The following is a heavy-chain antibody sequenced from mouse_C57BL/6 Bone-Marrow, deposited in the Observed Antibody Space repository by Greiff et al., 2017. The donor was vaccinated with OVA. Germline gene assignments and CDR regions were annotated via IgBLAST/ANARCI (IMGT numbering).Heavy chain of an antibody. V-gene: IGHV1-55*01. CDR2: IYPGSGST. J-gene: IGHJ2*01. Sequence: QVQLQQPGAELVKPGASVKMSCKASGYTFTSYWITWVKQRPGQGLEWIGDIYPGSGSTNYNEKFKSKATLTVDTSSSTAYMQLSSLTSEDSAVYYGARGGITTVVADYWGQGTTLTVSS. D-gene: IGHD1-1*01. CDR1: GYTFTSYW. CDR3: ARGGITTVVADY.